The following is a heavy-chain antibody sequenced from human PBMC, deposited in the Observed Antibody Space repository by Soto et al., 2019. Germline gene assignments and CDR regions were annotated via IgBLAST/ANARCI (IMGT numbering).Heavy chain of an antibody. CDR2: INHSGST. Sequence: PSETLSLTCAVYGGSFSGYYWSWIRQPPGKGLEWIGEINHSGSTNYNPSLKSRVTISVDTSKNQFSLKLSSVTAADTAVYYCARDVTGYSSGWYVGWGQGTLVTVSS. CDR3: ARDVTGYSSGWYVG. CDR1: GGSFSGYY. J-gene: IGHJ4*02. D-gene: IGHD6-19*01. V-gene: IGHV4-34*01.